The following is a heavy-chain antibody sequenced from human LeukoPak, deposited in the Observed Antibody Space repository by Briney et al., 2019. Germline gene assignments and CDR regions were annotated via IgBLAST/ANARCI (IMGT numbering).Heavy chain of an antibody. J-gene: IGHJ4*02. Sequence: GGSLRLSCVASEFTFSNYNMNWVRQAPGKGLEWVSYISSSGSATYYADSVKDRFTISRDNAKKSLYLQMNSLRAEDTAVYYCARTGYSSSWPNFDYWGQGTLVTVSS. CDR2: ISSSGSAT. CDR3: ARTGYSSSWPNFDY. V-gene: IGHV3-48*01. CDR1: EFTFSNYN. D-gene: IGHD6-13*01.